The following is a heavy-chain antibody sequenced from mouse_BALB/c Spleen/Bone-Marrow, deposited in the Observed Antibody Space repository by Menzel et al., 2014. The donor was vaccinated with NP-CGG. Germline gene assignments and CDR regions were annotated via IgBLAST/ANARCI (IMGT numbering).Heavy chain of an antibody. CDR1: GYTFTSYW. CDR3: ARRANGSDGGAYWYFDV. V-gene: IGHV1S132*01. D-gene: IGHD1-1*02. J-gene: IGHJ1*01. Sequence: VKLQESGTELVKPGASVKLSCKTSGYTFTSYWIQWVKQRPGQGLGWIGEIFPGTVTTYYNEKFKGKATLTIDTSSSTAYIHHSRLTSEDTAVYDCARRANGSDGGAYWYFDVWGAGTTVTVSS. CDR2: IFPGTVTT.